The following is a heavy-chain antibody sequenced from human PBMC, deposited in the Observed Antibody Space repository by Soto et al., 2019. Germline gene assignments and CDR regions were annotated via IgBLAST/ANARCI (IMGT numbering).Heavy chain of an antibody. CDR1: GFTFSSYP. CDR3: AKADDYNYGGPGGQNDF. D-gene: IGHD5-12*01. J-gene: IGHJ4*02. CDR2: ISGSGGST. V-gene: IGHV3-23*01. Sequence: HPGGSLRLSCAASGFTFSSYPMCWVRQAPGKGLGWVSAISGSGGSTYYADSVKGRFTISRDTSKNTLYLQMHSLRADDTAVYYRAKADDYNYGGPGGQNDFWGQGTRVTVS.